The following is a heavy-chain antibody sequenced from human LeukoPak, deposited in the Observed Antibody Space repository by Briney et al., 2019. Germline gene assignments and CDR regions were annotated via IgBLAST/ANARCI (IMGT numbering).Heavy chain of an antibody. J-gene: IGHJ6*03. CDR2: INSDGSST. Sequence: GGSLRLSCAASGFTVSSNYMSWVRQAPGKGLVWVSRINSDGSSTSYADSVKGRFTISRDNAKNTLYLQMNSLRAEDTAVYYCARGVHKRYYYYYMDVWGKGTTVTVSS. D-gene: IGHD1-1*01. CDR3: ARGVHKRYYYYYMDV. CDR1: GFTVSSNY. V-gene: IGHV3-74*01.